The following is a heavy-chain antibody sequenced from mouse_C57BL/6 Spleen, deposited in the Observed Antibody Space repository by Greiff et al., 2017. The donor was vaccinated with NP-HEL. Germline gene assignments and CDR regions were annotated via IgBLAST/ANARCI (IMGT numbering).Heavy chain of an antibody. CDR1: GFTFSDYG. J-gene: IGHJ1*03. D-gene: IGHD2-3*01. Sequence: EVKLMESGGGLVKPGGSLKLSCAASGFTFSDYGMHWVRQAPEKGLEWVAYISSGSSAIYYADTVKGRVTIARDNAKNTLFLQMTSLRSEDAARYYCGIDGYPESPWYFDVWGTGTTVTVSS. CDR2: ISSGSSAI. V-gene: IGHV5-17*01. CDR3: GIDGYPESPWYFDV.